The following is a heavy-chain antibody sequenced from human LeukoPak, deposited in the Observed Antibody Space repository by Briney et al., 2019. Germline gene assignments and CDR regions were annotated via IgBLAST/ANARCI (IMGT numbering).Heavy chain of an antibody. CDR1: GYTFTSYY. CDR3: ARGGGISVAAAGLYFDY. D-gene: IGHD6-13*01. V-gene: IGHV1-46*01. CDR2: INPSGGST. J-gene: IGHJ4*02. Sequence: ASVKVSCKASGYTFTSYYMHWVRQAPGQGLEWMGIINPSGGSTSCAQKFQGRVTMTRDTSTSTVYMELSSLRSEDTAVYYCARGGGISVAAAGLYFDYWGQGTLVTVSS.